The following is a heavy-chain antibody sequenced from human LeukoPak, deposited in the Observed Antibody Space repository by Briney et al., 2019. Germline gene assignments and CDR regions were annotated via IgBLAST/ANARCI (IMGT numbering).Heavy chain of an antibody. D-gene: IGHD2-2*01. Sequence: SETLSLTCAVYGGSFSGYYWSWIRQPPGKGLEWIGEITHSGSTNYNPSLKSRVTISVDTSKNQFSLKLSSVTAADTAVYYCALRCSSTSCTSVWYFDLWGRGTLVTVSS. CDR3: ALRCSSTSCTSVWYFDL. CDR2: ITHSGST. J-gene: IGHJ2*01. V-gene: IGHV4-34*01. CDR1: GGSFSGYY.